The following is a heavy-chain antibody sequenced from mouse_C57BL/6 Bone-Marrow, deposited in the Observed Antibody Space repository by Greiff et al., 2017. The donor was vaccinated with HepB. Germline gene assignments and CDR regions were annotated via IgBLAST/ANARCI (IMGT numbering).Heavy chain of an antibody. CDR2: INPYNGGT. CDR1: GYTFTDYY. V-gene: IGHV1-19*01. Sequence: EVQLQQSGPVLVKPGASVKMSCKASGYTFTDYYMNWVKQSHGKSLEWIGVINPYNGGTSYNQKFKGKATLTVDKSSSTAYMELNSLTSEDSAVYYCARYLSWFAYWGQGTLVTVSA. J-gene: IGHJ3*01. CDR3: ARYLSWFAY.